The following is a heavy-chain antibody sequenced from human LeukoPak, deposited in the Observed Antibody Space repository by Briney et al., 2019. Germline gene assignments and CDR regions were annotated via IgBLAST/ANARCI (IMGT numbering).Heavy chain of an antibody. CDR3: ARGGSGWYFDFDY. J-gene: IGHJ4*02. CDR1: GGSISSYY. CDR2: IYYSGST. V-gene: IGHV4-59*01. D-gene: IGHD6-19*01. Sequence: PSETLSLTCTVSGGSISSYYWNWIRQPPGKGLEWIGYIYYSGSTNYNPSLKSRVTISVDTSKNQFSLNLSSVTAADTAVYYCARGGSGWYFDFDYWGQGTLVTVSS.